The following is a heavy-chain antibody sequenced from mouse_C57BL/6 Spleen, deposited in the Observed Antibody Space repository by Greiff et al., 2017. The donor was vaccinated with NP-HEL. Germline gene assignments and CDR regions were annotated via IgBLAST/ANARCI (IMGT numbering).Heavy chain of an antibody. CDR3: ARSGPGTAQAPYYFDY. CDR1: GYTFTSYW. D-gene: IGHD3-2*02. Sequence: QVQLQQPGAELVRPGPSVKLSCKASGYTFTSYWMHWVKQRPGQGLEWIGVIDPSDSYTNYNQKFKGKATLTVDTSSSTAYMQLSSLTSEDSAVYYCARSGPGTAQAPYYFDYWGQGTTLTVSS. V-gene: IGHV1-59*01. CDR2: IDPSDSYT. J-gene: IGHJ2*01.